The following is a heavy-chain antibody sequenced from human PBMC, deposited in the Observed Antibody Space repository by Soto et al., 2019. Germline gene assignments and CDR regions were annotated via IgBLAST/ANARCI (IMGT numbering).Heavy chain of an antibody. CDR1: GFRFEDYG. D-gene: IGHD2-15*01. J-gene: IGHJ4*02. Sequence: GGSLRLSCAASGFRFEDYGMSWVRQAPGKGLEWVSGINWNGERTGYADSVKGRFTISRDNAKNSLYLQMDSLRADDTAVYYCARGYCSGNTCYSFRYSGGLDYWGQGTLVTVSS. V-gene: IGHV3-20*04. CDR2: INWNGERT. CDR3: ARGYCSGNTCYSFRYSGGLDY.